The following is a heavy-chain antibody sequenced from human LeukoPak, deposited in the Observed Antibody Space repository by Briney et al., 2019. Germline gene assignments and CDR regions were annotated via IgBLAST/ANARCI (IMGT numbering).Heavy chain of an antibody. CDR1: GGSISGYY. Sequence: PSETLSLTCTVSGGSISGYYWSWIRQPPGKGLEWIGYIYYSGSTNYNLSLKSRVTISLDTSKNQFSLKLRSVTAADTAVYFRARTLYSSSSENYFDYWGQGTLVTVSS. D-gene: IGHD6-6*01. CDR2: IYYSGST. CDR3: ARTLYSSSSENYFDY. J-gene: IGHJ4*02. V-gene: IGHV4-59*01.